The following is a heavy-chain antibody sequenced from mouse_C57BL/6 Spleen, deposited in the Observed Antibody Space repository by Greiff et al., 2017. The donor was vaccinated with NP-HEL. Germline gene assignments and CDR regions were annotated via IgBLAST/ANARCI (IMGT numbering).Heavy chain of an antibody. J-gene: IGHJ4*01. Sequence: VQLQQSGAELVRPGASVKLSCTASGFNIKDDYMHWVKQRPEQGLEWIGWIDPENGDTEYASKFQGKATITADPSSNTAYLKLSRRTSDDTAVYASTTVADYYAMDYWGQGTSVTVSS. CDR2: IDPENGDT. CDR1: GFNIKDDY. V-gene: IGHV14-4*01. D-gene: IGHD1-1*02. CDR3: TTVADYYAMDY.